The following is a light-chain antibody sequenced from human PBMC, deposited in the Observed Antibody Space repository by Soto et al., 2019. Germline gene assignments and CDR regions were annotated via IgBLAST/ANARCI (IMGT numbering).Light chain of an antibody. CDR2: AAS. CDR3: QKNTNVHA. V-gene: IGKV1-27*01. J-gene: IGKJ4*01. Sequence: DIQMTQSPSSLSASIGDRVTITCRASQGISNYLAWYQQIPGKVPKLLISAASTLQSGVPSRFSGSGSGTDFTLTISSLQPEDVAAYYCQKNTNVHAFGGGTKVEIK. CDR1: QGISNY.